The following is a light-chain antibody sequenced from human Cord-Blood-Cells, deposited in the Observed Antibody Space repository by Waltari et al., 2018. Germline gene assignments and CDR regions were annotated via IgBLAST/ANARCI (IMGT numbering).Light chain of an antibody. J-gene: IGLJ1*01. CDR2: DVS. V-gene: IGLV2-11*01. Sequence: QSALTQPRSVSGSPGQSVTISLPGTSSDVGGYNYVSWYQQHPGKAPKRLIYDVSKRPSGVRDRFSGSKSGNTASRTSSGLQAEDEADYYCCSYAGSYTYVFGTGTKVTVL. CDR1: SSDVGGYNY. CDR3: CSYAGSYTYV.